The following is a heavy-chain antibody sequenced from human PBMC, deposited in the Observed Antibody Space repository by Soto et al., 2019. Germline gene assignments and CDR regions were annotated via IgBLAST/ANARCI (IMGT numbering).Heavy chain of an antibody. Sequence: QVQLVQSGAEVKKPGSSVKVSCKASGGTFSSYAISWVRQAPGQGLEWMGGIIPIFGTANYAQKFQGRVTITADESTSTAYMEPSSLRSEDTAVYYCARDSYSSSSHYYYGMDVWGQGTTVTVSS. J-gene: IGHJ6*02. CDR1: GGTFSSYA. D-gene: IGHD6-6*01. CDR3: ARDSYSSSSHYYYGMDV. V-gene: IGHV1-69*01. CDR2: IIPIFGTA.